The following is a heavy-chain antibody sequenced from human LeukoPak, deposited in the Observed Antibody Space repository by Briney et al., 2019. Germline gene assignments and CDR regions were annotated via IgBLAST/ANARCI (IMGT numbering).Heavy chain of an antibody. Sequence: PGGSLRLSCAASGISFHNCALSWVRQAPGKGLEWVSDINGDGDRTYYADSVRGRFTISRDDSMNTLYLQMTSLAAEDTAVYYCAKAPRGFQWFVEYWGQGILVTVSS. J-gene: IGHJ4*02. CDR3: AKAPRGFQWFVEY. CDR1: GISFHNCA. D-gene: IGHD3-22*01. V-gene: IGHV3-23*01. CDR2: INGDGDRT.